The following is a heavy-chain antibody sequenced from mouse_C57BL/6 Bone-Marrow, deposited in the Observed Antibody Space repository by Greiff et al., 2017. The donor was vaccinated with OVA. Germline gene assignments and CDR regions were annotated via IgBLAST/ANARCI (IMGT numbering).Heavy chain of an antibody. CDR1: GYTFTSYW. D-gene: IGHD1-1*01. Sequence: QVQLQQPGAELVKPGASVTLSCKASGYTFTSYWMQWVKQRPGQGLEWIGEIDPSDSYTNYNQKFKGKATLTVDTSSSTAYMKLSSLTSEDSAVYYCARSLYYYGSKGYWGQGTTLTVSS. J-gene: IGHJ2*01. CDR3: ARSLYYYGSKGY. V-gene: IGHV1-50*01. CDR2: IDPSDSYT.